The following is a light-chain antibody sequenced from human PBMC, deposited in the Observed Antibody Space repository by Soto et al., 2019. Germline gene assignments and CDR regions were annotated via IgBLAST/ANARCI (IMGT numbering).Light chain of an antibody. CDR1: QRVSNH. V-gene: IGKV3-11*01. J-gene: IGKJ3*01. Sequence: ETVMTQSPVTLSVSPGDPSTHSRRASQRVSNHFAWYQQKPGQAPRLLIYAAYTRAAGVPARFSGSGSGTDFTLTISSLEPEDFAVYYCQQRSNWPPLVGPGTKVEIK. CDR3: QQRSNWPPL. CDR2: AAY.